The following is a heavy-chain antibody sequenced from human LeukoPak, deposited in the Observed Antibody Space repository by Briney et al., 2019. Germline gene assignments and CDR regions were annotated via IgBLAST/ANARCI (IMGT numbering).Heavy chain of an antibody. CDR3: ARDLSVRYFKYYLDY. CDR2: IYTSGST. Sequence: KTSETLSLTCTVSGGSISSGSYYWSWIRQPAGKGLEWIGRIYTSGSTNYNPSLKSRVTISVDTSKNQFSLKLSSVTAADTAVYYCARDLSVRYFKYYLDYWGQGTLVTVSS. V-gene: IGHV4-61*02. CDR1: GGSISSGSYY. J-gene: IGHJ4*02. D-gene: IGHD3-9*01.